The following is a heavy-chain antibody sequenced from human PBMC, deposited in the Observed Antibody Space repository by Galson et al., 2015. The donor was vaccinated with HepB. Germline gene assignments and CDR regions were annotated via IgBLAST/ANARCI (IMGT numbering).Heavy chain of an antibody. V-gene: IGHV3-21*01. CDR1: GFTFSSYS. J-gene: IGHJ5*02. CDR3: ARDRYPYCYGSGSYGEKWFDP. D-gene: IGHD3-10*01. Sequence: SLRLSCAASGFTFSSYSMNWVRQAPGKGLEWVSSISSSSSYIYYADSVKGRFTISRDNAKNSLYLQMNSLRAEDTAVYYCARDRYPYCYGSGSYGEKWFDPWGQGTLVTVSS. CDR2: ISSSSSYI.